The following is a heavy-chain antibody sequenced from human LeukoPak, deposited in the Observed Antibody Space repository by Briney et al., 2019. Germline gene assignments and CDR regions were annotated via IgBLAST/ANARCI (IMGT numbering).Heavy chain of an antibody. Sequence: GGSLRLSCAASGFTFSTYWMHWVRQAPGKGLVWVSRIKSDGSTNYADSVKGRFTISRDNAKNTVSLQMNSLRPEDTGVYYCARAPSEIGGYYPEYFRHWGQGTLVTASS. CDR2: IKSDGST. J-gene: IGHJ1*01. CDR3: ARAPSEIGGYYPEYFRH. CDR1: GFTFSTYW. D-gene: IGHD3-22*01. V-gene: IGHV3-74*01.